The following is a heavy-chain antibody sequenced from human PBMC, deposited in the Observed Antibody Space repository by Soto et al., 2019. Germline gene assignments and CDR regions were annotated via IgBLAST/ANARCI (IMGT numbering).Heavy chain of an antibody. D-gene: IGHD5-18*01. V-gene: IGHV1-18*01. Sequence: QVQLVQSGAEVKKPGASVKVSCKASGYTFTNYGISWVRQAPGQGLEWMGWINAYNGNTKYAHMLQGRATMTTDSATSTAYMELRSLRSDGTAVYYCARDQAMAQFDYWGQGTLVTVSS. J-gene: IGHJ4*02. CDR1: GYTFTNYG. CDR3: ARDQAMAQFDY. CDR2: INAYNGNT.